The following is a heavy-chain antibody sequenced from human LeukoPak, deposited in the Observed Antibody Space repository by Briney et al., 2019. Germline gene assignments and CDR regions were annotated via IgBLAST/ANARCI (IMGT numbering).Heavy chain of an antibody. CDR3: AKGSRSIAAAGNFDY. CDR1: GSNFNNAW. J-gene: IGHJ4*02. CDR2: ISGSGGST. D-gene: IGHD6-13*01. V-gene: IGHV3-23*01. Sequence: GGSLRLSCVASGSNFNNAWMNWVRQAPGKGLEWVSAISGSGGSTYYADSVKGRFTISRDNSKNTLYLQMNSLRAEDTAVYYCAKGSRSIAAAGNFDYWGQGTLVTVSS.